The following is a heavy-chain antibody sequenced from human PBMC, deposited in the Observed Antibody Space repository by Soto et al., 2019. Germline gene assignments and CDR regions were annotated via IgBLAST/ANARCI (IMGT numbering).Heavy chain of an antibody. Sequence: PGGSLRLSCEASGFTFSSYSMNWGRQAPGKGLEWVSSISSRSSYIYYADSVKGRFTISRDNAKNSLYLQMNSLRADDTAVYYCGSVFEYWGHGTLVTVFS. CDR2: ISSRSSYI. CDR3: GSVFEY. J-gene: IGHJ4*01. V-gene: IGHV3-21*01. CDR1: GFTFSSYS.